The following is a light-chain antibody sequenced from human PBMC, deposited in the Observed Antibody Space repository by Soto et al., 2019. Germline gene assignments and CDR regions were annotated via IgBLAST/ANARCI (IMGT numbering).Light chain of an antibody. CDR2: GAS. J-gene: IGKJ1*01. CDR3: QHYNTWPWT. Sequence: EIVLTQSPATLSVSPGERATLSCRASHSVSSSLAWYQQKPGQAPRLLISGASTRAAGIPVRFSGSGSGTEFTLTISSLQPEDFAVYYCQHYNTWPWTFGQGTKVDIK. CDR1: HSVSSS. V-gene: IGKV3-15*01.